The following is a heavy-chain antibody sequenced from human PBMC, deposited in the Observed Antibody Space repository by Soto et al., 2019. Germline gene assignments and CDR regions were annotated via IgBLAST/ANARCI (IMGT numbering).Heavy chain of an antibody. CDR3: ARGRSRGYSYGY. D-gene: IGHD5-18*01. CDR2: IYYSGST. V-gene: IGHV4-31*03. CDR1: GGSISSGGYY. J-gene: IGHJ4*02. Sequence: SETLSLTCTVSGGSISSGGYYWSWIRQHPGKGLEWIGYIYYSGSTYYNPSLKSRVTISVDTSKNQFSLKLSSVTAADTAVYYCARGRSRGYSYGYWGQGTLVTVSS.